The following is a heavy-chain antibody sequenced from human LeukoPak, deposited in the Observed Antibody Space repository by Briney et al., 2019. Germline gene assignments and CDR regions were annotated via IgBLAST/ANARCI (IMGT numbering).Heavy chain of an antibody. V-gene: IGHV3-21*01. CDR3: ARVRSLTRATHDAFDI. CDR1: GFTFSSYS. D-gene: IGHD1-26*01. Sequence: GGSLRLSCAASGFTFSSYSMNWVRQAPGKGLEWVSSISSSSSYIYYADSVKGRFTISRDNAKNSLYLQMNSLRAEDTAVYYCARVRSLTRATHDAFDIWGQGTMVTVSS. CDR2: ISSSSSYI. J-gene: IGHJ3*02.